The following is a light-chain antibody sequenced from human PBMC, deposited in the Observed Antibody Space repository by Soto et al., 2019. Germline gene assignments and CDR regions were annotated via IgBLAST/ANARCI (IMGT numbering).Light chain of an antibody. Sequence: QLVLTQSSSASASLGSSVKLTCTLSSGHSSYIIAWHQQQPGKAPRYLMKLEGSGSYNKGSGVPDRFSGSSSGADHYLTISNLQFEDEADYYCETWDSNTRVFGTGTELTVL. CDR3: ETWDSNTRV. CDR1: SGHSSYI. CDR2: LEGSGSY. V-gene: IGLV4-60*02. J-gene: IGLJ1*01.